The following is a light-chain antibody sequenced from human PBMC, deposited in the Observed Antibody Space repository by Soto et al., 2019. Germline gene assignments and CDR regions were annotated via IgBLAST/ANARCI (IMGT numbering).Light chain of an antibody. V-gene: IGLV2-8*01. CDR2: EVT. J-gene: IGLJ1*01. CDR1: SSDIGGYYY. CDR3: SSYAGSKNFV. Sequence: QSALTQPPSASGSPGQSVTVSCTGTSSDIGGYYYVSWYQQHPGKAPKLIIYEVTKRPSGVPDRFSGSKSGNTDSLTVSWLQAEDEADYYCSSYAGSKNFVFGAGT.